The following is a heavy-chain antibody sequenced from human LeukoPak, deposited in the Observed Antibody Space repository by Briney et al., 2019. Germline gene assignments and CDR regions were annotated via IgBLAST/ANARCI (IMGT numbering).Heavy chain of an antibody. CDR1: GGSISSYF. D-gene: IGHD6-19*01. CDR2: IYYSGST. Sequence: SETLSLTCTVFGGSISSYFWSWIRQPPRKGLEWIGYIYYSGSTNYNPSLKSRVTMSVDTSKNQFSLKLSSVTAADTAVYYCARIDRAVAGTIDYWGQGTLVTVYS. CDR3: ARIDRAVAGTIDY. J-gene: IGHJ4*02. V-gene: IGHV4-59*08.